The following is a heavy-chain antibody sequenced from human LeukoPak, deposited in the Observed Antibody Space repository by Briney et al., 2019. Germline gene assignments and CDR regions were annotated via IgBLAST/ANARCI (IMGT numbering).Heavy chain of an antibody. CDR2: IKSKTDGGTT. D-gene: IGHD3-10*01. CDR1: GGSISSYY. CDR3: TTDGSGRMEFAFDI. J-gene: IGHJ3*02. V-gene: IGHV3-15*01. Sequence: PSETLSLTCTVSGGSISSYYWSWIRQPPGKGLEWVGRIKSKTDGGTTDYAAPVKGRFTISRDDSKNTLYLQMNSLKTEDTAVYYCTTDGSGRMEFAFDIWGQGTMVTVSS.